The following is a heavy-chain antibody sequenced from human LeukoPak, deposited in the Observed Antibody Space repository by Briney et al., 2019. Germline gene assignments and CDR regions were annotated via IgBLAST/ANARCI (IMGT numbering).Heavy chain of an antibody. CDR1: GFTFSSYA. D-gene: IGHD3-22*01. V-gene: IGHV3-30-3*01. CDR2: ISYDGSNK. J-gene: IGHJ3*02. CDR3: ARAGRGIVVVRRAFDI. Sequence: GGSLRLSCAASGFTFSSYAMHWVRQAPGKGLEWVAVISYDGSNKYYADSVKGRFTISRDNSKNTLYLQMNSLRAEDTAVYYCARAGRGIVVVRRAFDIWGQGTMVTVSS.